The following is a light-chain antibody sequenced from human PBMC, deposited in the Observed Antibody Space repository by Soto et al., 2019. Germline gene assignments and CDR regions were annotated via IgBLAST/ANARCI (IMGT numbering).Light chain of an antibody. V-gene: IGLV8-61*01. CDR2: STN. CDR1: SGSVSTNYY. J-gene: IGLJ3*02. CDR3: VLYMGSGIWV. Sequence: QTVVTQEPSFSVSPGGTVTLTCGLNSGSVSTNYYPSWYQQTPGQPPRTLIYSTNTRSSGVPDRFSDSILGNKAALTITGAQADDESDYYCVLYMGSGIWVFGGGTKLTVL.